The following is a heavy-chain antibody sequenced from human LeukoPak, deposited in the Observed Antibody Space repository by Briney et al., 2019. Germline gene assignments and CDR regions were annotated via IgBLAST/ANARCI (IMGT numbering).Heavy chain of an antibody. CDR2: IWYDGSNK. CDR1: GFTFSSYG. D-gene: IGHD6-19*01. CDR3: ARDHTVAGIVFDY. Sequence: GGSLRLSCAASGFTFSSYGMHWVRQAPGKGLEWVAVIWYDGSNKYYADSVKGRFTISRDNSKNTLYLQMNSLRAEDTAVYYCARDHTVAGIVFDYWGQGTLVTVSS. J-gene: IGHJ4*02. V-gene: IGHV3-33*01.